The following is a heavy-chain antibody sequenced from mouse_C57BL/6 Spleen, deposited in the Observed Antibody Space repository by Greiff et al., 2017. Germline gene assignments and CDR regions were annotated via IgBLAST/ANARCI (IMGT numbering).Heavy chain of an antibody. V-gene: IGHV2-5*01. CDR3: AKRGIYYGYGGDAMDY. CDR1: GFSLTSYG. Sequence: QVQLKESGPGLVQPSPSLSITCTASGFSLTSYGVHWVRQSPGKGLEWLGVIWRGGSTDYNAAFMSSLSITKDNSKSQVFFKMNSLQADDTAIYYCAKRGIYYGYGGDAMDYWGQGTSVTVSS. CDR2: IWRGGST. D-gene: IGHD2-2*01. J-gene: IGHJ4*01.